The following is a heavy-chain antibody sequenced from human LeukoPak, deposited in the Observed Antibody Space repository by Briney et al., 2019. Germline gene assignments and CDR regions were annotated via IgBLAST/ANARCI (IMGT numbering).Heavy chain of an antibody. CDR2: IKQDGSEK. J-gene: IGHJ6*02. CDR1: GFTLSSYW. D-gene: IGHD5-12*01. CDR3: ARVMWLTNYGMDV. V-gene: IGHV3-7*01. Sequence: GGSLRLSCAASGFTLSSYWMSWVRQAPGKGLGWVANIKQDGSEKYYVDSVKGRFTISRDNAKNSLYLQMNSLRAEDTAVYYCARVMWLTNYGMDVWGQGTTVTVSS.